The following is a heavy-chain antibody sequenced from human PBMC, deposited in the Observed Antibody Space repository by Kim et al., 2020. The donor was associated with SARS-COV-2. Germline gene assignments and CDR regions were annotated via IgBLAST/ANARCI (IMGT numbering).Heavy chain of an antibody. CDR2: IYYSGST. J-gene: IGHJ4*02. D-gene: IGHD5-12*01. CDR1: GGSISSGGYY. Sequence: SETLSLTCTVSGGSISSGGYYWSWIRQHPGKGLEWIGYIYYSGSTYYNPSLKSRVTISVDTSKNQFSLKLSSVTAADTAVYYCARGRGYSGYKLPFDYWGQGTLVTVSS. V-gene: IGHV4-31*03. CDR3: ARGRGYSGYKLPFDY.